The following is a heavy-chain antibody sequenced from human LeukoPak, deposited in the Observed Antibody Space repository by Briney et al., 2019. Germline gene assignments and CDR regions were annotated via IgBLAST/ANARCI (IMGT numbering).Heavy chain of an antibody. CDR3: AREPSTVWGTYRPSWFGP. V-gene: IGHV4-38-2*02. J-gene: IGHJ5*02. CDR1: GYSIRTGSY. CDR2: VYHSTSA. Sequence: PSETLSLTCTVSGYSIRTGSYWGWIRQPPGRGLEWIATVYHSTSAYYNPSLKSRLTISIDTSKNQFSLKLSSVTAADTAVYYCAREPSTVWGTYRPSWFGPWGQGTLVTVSS. D-gene: IGHD3-16*02.